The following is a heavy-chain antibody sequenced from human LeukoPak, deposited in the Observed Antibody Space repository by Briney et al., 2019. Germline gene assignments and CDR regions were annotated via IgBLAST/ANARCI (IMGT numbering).Heavy chain of an antibody. CDR1: GFTFSSYW. CDR3: ARFGAYDICPCYFDY. CDR2: IKQLGSEA. J-gene: IGHJ4*02. V-gene: IGHV3-7*01. D-gene: IGHD3-9*01. Sequence: GGSLRLSCAASGFTFSSYWMSWVRQAPGQGLEWVANIKQLGSEAYYVDSVKGRFTISRDNAKDSLYLQMNSLRAEDTAVYYCARFGAYDICPCYFDYWGQGTLVTVSS.